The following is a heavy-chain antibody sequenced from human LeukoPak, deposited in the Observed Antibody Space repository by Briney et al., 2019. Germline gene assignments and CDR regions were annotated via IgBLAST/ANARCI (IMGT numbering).Heavy chain of an antibody. CDR3: ARDSPSGLRWLGSFDY. CDR1: GGTFSSYA. CDR2: IIPIFGTA. Sequence: GASVKVSCKASGGTFSSYAISWVRQAPGQGLEWMGGIIPIFGTANYAQKFQGRVTITADESTSTAYMELSSLRSEDTAVYYCARDSPSGLRWLGSFDYWGQGTLVTVSS. V-gene: IGHV1-69*13. D-gene: IGHD4-23*01. J-gene: IGHJ4*02.